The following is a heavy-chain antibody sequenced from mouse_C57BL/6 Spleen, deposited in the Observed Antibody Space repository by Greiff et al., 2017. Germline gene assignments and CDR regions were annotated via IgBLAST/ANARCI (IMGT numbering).Heavy chain of an antibody. D-gene: IGHD2-4*01. CDR1: GFTFSDAW. J-gene: IGHJ2*01. CDR2: IRNKANNHAT. V-gene: IGHV6-6*01. CDR3: TRNYDYDGAPFDY. Sequence: EVQLVESGGGLVQPGGSMKLSCAASGFTFSDAWMDWVRQSPEKGLEWVAEIRNKANNHATYYAESVKGRFTISRDDSKSSVYLQMNSLRAEDTGIYYCTRNYDYDGAPFDYWGQGTTLTVSS.